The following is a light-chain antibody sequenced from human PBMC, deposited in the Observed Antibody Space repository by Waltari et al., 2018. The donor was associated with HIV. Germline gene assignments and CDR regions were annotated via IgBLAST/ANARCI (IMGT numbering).Light chain of an antibody. V-gene: IGLV1-44*01. Sequence: SELTQPPSVSGTPGQRVTIPCSGGNSNNGRNTVTWYQHLPGAAPKVLIYTDDKRPWGVPDRFSGSKTGTSASLAISGLQSDDEAVYYCATWDDSLDHVFGTGTKVSVL. CDR3: ATWDDSLDHV. J-gene: IGLJ1*01. CDR2: TDD. CDR1: NSNNGRNT.